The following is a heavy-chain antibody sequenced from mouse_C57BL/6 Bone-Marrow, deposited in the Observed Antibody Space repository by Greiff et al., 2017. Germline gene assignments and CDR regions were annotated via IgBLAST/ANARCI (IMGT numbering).Heavy chain of an antibody. CDR1: GYTFTSYW. CDR3: ARDYGSSYRYFDV. V-gene: IGHV1-61*01. Sequence: VQLQQPGAELVRPGSSVKLSCKASGYTFTSYWMDWVKQRPGQGLEWIGNIYPSDSETHYNQKFKDKATLTVDKSSSTAYMQLSSLTSEDSAVYYCARDYGSSYRYFDVWGTGTTVTVSS. D-gene: IGHD1-1*01. J-gene: IGHJ1*03. CDR2: IYPSDSET.